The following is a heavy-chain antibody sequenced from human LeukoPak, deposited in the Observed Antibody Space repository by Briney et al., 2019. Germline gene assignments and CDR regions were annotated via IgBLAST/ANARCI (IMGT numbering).Heavy chain of an antibody. CDR1: GGSISSYY. CDR3: ARERAHCSSTSCYGWFDP. V-gene: IGHV4-4*07. CDR2: IYTSGST. J-gene: IGHJ5*02. D-gene: IGHD2-2*01. Sequence: SETLSLTCTVSGGSISSYYWSWIRQPAGKGLERIGRIYTSGSTNYNPSLKSRVTMSVDTSKNQFSLKLSSVTAADTAVYYCARERAHCSSTSCYGWFDPWGQGTLVTVSS.